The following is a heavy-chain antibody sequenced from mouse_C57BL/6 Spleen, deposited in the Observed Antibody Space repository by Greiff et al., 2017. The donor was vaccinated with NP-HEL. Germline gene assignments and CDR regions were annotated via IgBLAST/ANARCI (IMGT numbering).Heavy chain of an antibody. D-gene: IGHD1-1*01. J-gene: IGHJ2*01. CDR3: TTMTTVVAKGDY. CDR2: IDPENGDT. V-gene: IGHV14-4*01. CDR1: GFNIKDDY. Sequence: VQLQQSGAELVRPGASVKLSCTASGFNIKDDYMHWVKQRPEQGLEWIGWIDPENGDTEYASKFQGKATITADTASNTAYLQLSSLTSEDTAVYYCTTMTTVVAKGDYWGQGTTLTVSS.